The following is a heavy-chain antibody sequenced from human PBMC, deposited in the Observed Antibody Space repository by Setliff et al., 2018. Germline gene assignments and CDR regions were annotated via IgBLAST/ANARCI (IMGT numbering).Heavy chain of an antibody. J-gene: IGHJ3*01. Sequence: SETLSLTCNVSGGSISSYYWSWVRQPPGKGLEWIGYIYSTGSTNYNPSLKSRVTISVDTSKNQFSLKLRSVTAADTAVYYCASPRLSYYDNGAFPSDAFDLWGQGTMVTVSS. CDR1: GGSISSYY. D-gene: IGHD3-22*01. CDR3: ASPRLSYYDNGAFPSDAFDL. CDR2: IYSTGST. V-gene: IGHV4-59*12.